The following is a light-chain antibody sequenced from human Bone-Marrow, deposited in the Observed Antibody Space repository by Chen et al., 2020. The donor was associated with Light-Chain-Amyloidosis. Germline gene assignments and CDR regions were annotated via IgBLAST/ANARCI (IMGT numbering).Light chain of an antibody. CDR3: HVWDRSSDRPV. CDR2: DDS. V-gene: IGLV3-21*02. Sequence: SYVLTQPSSVSVAPGQTATIACGGNNIGSTSVHWYQQTPGQAPLLVVYDDSDRPSGIPERLSGSNSGNTGTLTISRVEAGDEADYYCHVWDRSSDRPVFGGGTKLTVL. J-gene: IGLJ3*02. CDR1: NIGSTS.